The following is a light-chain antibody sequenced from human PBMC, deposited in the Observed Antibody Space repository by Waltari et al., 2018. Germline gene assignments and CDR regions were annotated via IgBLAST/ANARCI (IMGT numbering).Light chain of an antibody. V-gene: IGKV4-1*01. Sequence: VMTQSPDSLAVSLGVRATLSCKSRPSVFYSSNDKNYLAWYQKKPGQAPKLLIYWGSTRDSGVPDRCSGSGSGTDFALTISSLQAEDVAVYYCQQYYITPYTFGQGTRLEIK. CDR3: QQYYITPYT. CDR2: WGS. CDR1: PSVFYSSNDKNY. J-gene: IGKJ2*01.